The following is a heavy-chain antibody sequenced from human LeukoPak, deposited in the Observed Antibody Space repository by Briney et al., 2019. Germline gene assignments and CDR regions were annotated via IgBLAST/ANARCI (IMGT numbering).Heavy chain of an antibody. CDR3: AADPDGSSGSTFFDY. CDR1: GFTFTSSA. V-gene: IGHV1-58*02. D-gene: IGHD3-22*01. CDR2: IVVGSGNT. J-gene: IGHJ4*02. Sequence: SVKVSCKASGFTFTSSAMQWVRQARGQRLEWIGWIVVGSGNTNYAQKFQERVTITRDMSTSTAYMELSSLRSEDTAVYYCAADPDGSSGSTFFDYWGQGTLVTVSS.